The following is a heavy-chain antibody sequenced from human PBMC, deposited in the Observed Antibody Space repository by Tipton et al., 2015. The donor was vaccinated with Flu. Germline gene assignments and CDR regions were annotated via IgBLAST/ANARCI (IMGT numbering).Heavy chain of an antibody. J-gene: IGHJ4*02. CDR3: ARGMSDTARPIPLDY. V-gene: IGHV3-30-3*01. CDR2: ISYDGGDQ. D-gene: IGHD5-18*01. Sequence: RSLRLSCAASGFTLSSYWMSWVRQAPGKGLEWVAAISYDGGDQTYAEPVKGRFTISRDNSKKTLFLQMNSLTLEDTATYFCARGMSDTARPIPLDYWGQGTLVTVSS. CDR1: GFTLSSYW.